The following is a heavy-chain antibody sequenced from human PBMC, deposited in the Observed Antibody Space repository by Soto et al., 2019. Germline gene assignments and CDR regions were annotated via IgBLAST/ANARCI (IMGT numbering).Heavy chain of an antibody. Sequence: QVQLVESGGGVVQPGRSLRLSCAASGFIFRNYAMHWVRQAPGKGLEWVALISYDGIKNYYADSVKGRITISRDNSNNTLYLPMSSLRAEDTAVYYCARDKTGNGSYLRYWGQGTLVTVSS. V-gene: IGHV3-30-3*01. J-gene: IGHJ1*01. CDR3: ARDKTGNGSYLRY. D-gene: IGHD1-26*01. CDR1: GFIFRNYA. CDR2: ISYDGIKN.